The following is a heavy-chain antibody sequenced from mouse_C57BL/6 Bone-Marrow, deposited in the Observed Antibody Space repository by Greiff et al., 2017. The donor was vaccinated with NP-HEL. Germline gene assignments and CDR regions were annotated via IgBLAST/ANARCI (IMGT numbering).Heavy chain of an antibody. Sequence: EVMLVESGGGLVQPGGSLKLSCAASGFTFSDYGMAWVRQAPRKGPEWVAFISNLAYSIYYADTVTGRFTISRENAKNTLYLEMSSLRSEDTAMYYCARQDNWEGDYAMDYWGQGTSVTVSS. CDR2: ISNLAYSI. V-gene: IGHV5-15*01. CDR1: GFTFSDYG. J-gene: IGHJ4*01. CDR3: ARQDNWEGDYAMDY. D-gene: IGHD4-1*01.